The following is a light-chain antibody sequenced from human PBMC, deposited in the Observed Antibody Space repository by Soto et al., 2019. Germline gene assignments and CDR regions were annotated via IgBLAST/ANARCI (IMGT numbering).Light chain of an antibody. CDR3: QSYDSSLSGVI. Sequence: QAVVTQPPSVSGAPGQRVTISCTGSNSNIGAGFGVHWYQQLPGTAPKLFIYGNNNRPSGVPDRFSGSRSGTSASLAITGLQAEDEADYYCQSYDSSLSGVIFGGGTKLTVL. CDR1: NSNIGAGFG. J-gene: IGLJ2*01. CDR2: GNN. V-gene: IGLV1-40*01.